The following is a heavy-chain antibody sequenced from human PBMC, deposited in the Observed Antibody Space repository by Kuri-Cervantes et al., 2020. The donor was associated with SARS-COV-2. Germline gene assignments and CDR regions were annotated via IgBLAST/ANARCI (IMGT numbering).Heavy chain of an antibody. Sequence: SVKVSCKASGGTFSSYAISWVRQAPGQGLEWMGRIIPIFGTANYAQKFQGRVTITADKSTSTAYMELSSLRSEDTAVYYCAIVITIFGVAPYRDVYYYGMDVWGQGTTVTVSS. D-gene: IGHD3-3*01. V-gene: IGHV1-69*06. CDR2: IIPIFGTA. CDR1: GGTFSSYA. J-gene: IGHJ6*02. CDR3: AIVITIFGVAPYRDVYYYGMDV.